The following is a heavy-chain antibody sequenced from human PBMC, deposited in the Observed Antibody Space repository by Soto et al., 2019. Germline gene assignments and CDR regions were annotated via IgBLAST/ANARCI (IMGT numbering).Heavy chain of an antibody. D-gene: IGHD1-26*01. CDR3: ARDLVRSGFDP. CDR1: GGSISSYY. J-gene: IGHJ5*02. CDR2: IYYSGST. V-gene: IGHV4-59*01. Sequence: SETLSLTCTVSGGSISSYYWSWIRQPPGKGLEWIGYIYYSGSTNYNPSLKSRVTISVDTSKNRFSLKLSSVTAADTAVYYCARDLVRSGFDPWGQGTLVTVSS.